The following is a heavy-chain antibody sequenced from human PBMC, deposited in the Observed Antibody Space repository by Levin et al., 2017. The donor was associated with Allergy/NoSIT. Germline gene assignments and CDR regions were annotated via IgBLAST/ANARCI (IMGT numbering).Heavy chain of an antibody. CDR2: INSDGSST. CDR3: AREGGWPATMGDY. Sequence: GGSLRLSCAASGFTFSNYWMHWVRQAPGKGLVWVSRINSDGSSTSYADSVKGRFTISRDNAKNTLYLQMNSLRAEDTAVYYCAREGGWPATMGDYWGQGTLVTVSS. CDR1: GFTFSNYW. J-gene: IGHJ4*02. V-gene: IGHV3-74*01. D-gene: IGHD3-16*01.